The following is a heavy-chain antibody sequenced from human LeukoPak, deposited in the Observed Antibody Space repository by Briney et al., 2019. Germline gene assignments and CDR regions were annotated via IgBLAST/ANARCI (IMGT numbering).Heavy chain of an antibody. CDR3: ARDTNYYGSGSPLNWFDP. Sequence: ASVKVSCKASGYTFTSYGISWVRQAPGQGLEWMVWIIAYNGNTNYAQKLQGRVTMTTDTSTSTAYMELRSLRSDDTAVYYCARDTNYYGSGSPLNWFDPWGQGTLVTVSS. J-gene: IGHJ5*02. D-gene: IGHD3-10*01. CDR1: GYTFTSYG. V-gene: IGHV1-18*01. CDR2: IIAYNGNT.